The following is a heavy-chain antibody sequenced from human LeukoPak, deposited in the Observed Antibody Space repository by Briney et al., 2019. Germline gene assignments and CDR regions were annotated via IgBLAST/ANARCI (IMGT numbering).Heavy chain of an antibody. CDR1: GGTFSSYA. CDR2: IIPIFGIA. Sequence: SVQVSCKASGGTFSSYAISWVRQAPGQGLEWMGRIIPIFGIANYAQKFQGRVTITADKSTSTAYMELSSLRSEDTAVYYCARENGSGYYSGYFDYWGQGTLVTVSS. CDR3: ARENGSGYYSGYFDY. D-gene: IGHD3-22*01. V-gene: IGHV1-69*04. J-gene: IGHJ4*02.